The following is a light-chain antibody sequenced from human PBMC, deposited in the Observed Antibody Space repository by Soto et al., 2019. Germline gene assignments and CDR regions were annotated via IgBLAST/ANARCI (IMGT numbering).Light chain of an antibody. J-gene: IGLJ3*02. CDR1: SSNIGSNY. CDR2: SNN. CDR3: ATWDDSLSGWV. Sequence: QSVLTQPPSASGTPGQRVTISCSGSSSNIGSNYVFWHQQLPGTAPKLLIYSNNQRPSGVPDRFSGSKSGTSASLAISGLRSEDGADYYCATWDDSLSGWVFGGGTKLTVL. V-gene: IGLV1-47*02.